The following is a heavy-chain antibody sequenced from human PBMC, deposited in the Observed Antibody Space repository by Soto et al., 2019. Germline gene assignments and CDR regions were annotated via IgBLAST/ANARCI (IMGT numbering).Heavy chain of an antibody. V-gene: IGHV4-30-2*01. CDR2: IYHSGST. Sequence: SETLSLTCAVSGGSISSGGYSWGWIRQPPGKGLEWIGYIYHSGSTYYNPSLKSRVTISVDRSKNQFSLKLSSVTAADTAVYYCARERGRYFDYWGQGTLVTVSS. J-gene: IGHJ4*02. CDR3: ARERGRYFDY. CDR1: GGSISSGGYS. D-gene: IGHD3-9*01.